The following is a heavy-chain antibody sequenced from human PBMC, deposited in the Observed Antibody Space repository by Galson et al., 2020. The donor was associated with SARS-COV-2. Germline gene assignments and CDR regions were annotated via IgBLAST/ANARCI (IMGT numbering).Heavy chain of an antibody. J-gene: IGHJ4*02. CDR1: GFTFSSYG. D-gene: IGHD3-22*01. CDR2: ISSDTRTI. CDR3: ARGSIVVIKFLDY. V-gene: IGHV3-48*02. Sequence: GESLKISCAASGFTFSSYGLNWVRQAPGKGLEWVSYISSDTRTIYYADSVKGRFTISRDNAKNSLFLQMNSLRDEDTAVYYCARGSIVVIKFLDYWGQGTLVTVSS.